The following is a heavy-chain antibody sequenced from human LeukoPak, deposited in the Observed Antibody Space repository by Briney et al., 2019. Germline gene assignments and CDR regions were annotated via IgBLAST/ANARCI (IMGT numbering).Heavy chain of an antibody. CDR2: INHSGST. V-gene: IGHV4-34*01. J-gene: IGHJ4*02. CDR3: ARIIPVLSSGWSYFDY. Sequence: RPSETLSLTCAVCGGSFSGYYWSWIRQPPGKGLEWIGEINHSGSTNYNPSLKSRVTISVDTSKNQFSLKLSSVTAADTAVYYCARIIPVLSSGWSYFDYWGQGTLVTVSS. CDR1: GGSFSGYY. D-gene: IGHD6-19*01.